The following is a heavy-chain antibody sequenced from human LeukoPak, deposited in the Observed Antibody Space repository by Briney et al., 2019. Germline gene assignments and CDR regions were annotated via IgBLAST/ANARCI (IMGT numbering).Heavy chain of an antibody. CDR3: ARVACSGGSCYFKGDWFDP. D-gene: IGHD2-15*01. Sequence: SETLSLTCTVSGGSISSGDYYWSWIRQPPGKGLEWIGYIYYSGSTNYNPSLKSRVTISVDTSKNQFSLKLSSVTAADTAVYYCARVACSGGSCYFKGDWFDPWGQGTLVTVSS. CDR1: GGSISSGDYY. CDR2: IYYSGST. J-gene: IGHJ5*02. V-gene: IGHV4-30-4*01.